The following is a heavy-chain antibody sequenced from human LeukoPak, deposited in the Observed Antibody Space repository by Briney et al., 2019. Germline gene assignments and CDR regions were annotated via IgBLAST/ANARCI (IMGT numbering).Heavy chain of an antibody. D-gene: IGHD2-15*01. Sequence: GGSLRLSCAASGFTFSSYAMHWVRQAPGKGLEWVAVISYDGSNKYYADPVKGRFTISRDNSKNTLYLQMNSLRAEDTAVYYCARNKYCSGGSCPYGGWFDPWGQGTLVTVSS. CDR1: GFTFSSYA. CDR2: ISYDGSNK. V-gene: IGHV3-30*04. J-gene: IGHJ5*02. CDR3: ARNKYCSGGSCPYGGWFDP.